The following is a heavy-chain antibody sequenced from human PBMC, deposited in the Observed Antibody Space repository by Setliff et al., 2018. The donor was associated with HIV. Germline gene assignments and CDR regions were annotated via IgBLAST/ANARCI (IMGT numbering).Heavy chain of an antibody. CDR3: ARGGTAAAGYLDN. CDR1: GGSFSEYY. V-gene: IGHV4-34*01. Sequence: SETLSLTCAVYGGSFSEYYWSWVRQPPGKGLEWLGEISHSGTTNYNPSLKSRLTILVDTSKKQFSVKLSSVTAADTAMYYCARGGTAAAGYLDNWGQGTPVTVSS. CDR2: ISHSGTT. J-gene: IGHJ4*02. D-gene: IGHD6-13*01.